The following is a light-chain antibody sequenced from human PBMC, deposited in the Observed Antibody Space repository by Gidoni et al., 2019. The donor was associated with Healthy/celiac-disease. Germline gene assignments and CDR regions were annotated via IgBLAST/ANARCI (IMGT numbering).Light chain of an antibody. J-gene: IGKJ1*01. V-gene: IGKV1-39*01. CDR2: AAS. Sequence: DIQLPQSPSSLSASVGDRVTITCRASQSISSYLNWYQLKPGKAPKLLIHAASSLQRGVPSRFSGSGSGTELNLTISSLQPEDFETYDCQQSYSTPPWTFGQXTKVEIK. CDR1: QSISSY. CDR3: QQSYSTPPWT.